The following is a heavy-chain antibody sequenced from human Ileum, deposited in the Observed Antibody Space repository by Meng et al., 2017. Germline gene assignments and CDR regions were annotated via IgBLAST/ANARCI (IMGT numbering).Heavy chain of an antibody. CDR3: ARGGPWFDP. V-gene: IGHV4-34*01. Sequence: LQQWGAGLLKPPETLSLTCAVYGGSFSGYHWSWIRQPPGNGLEWIGEINHSGSTNYNPSLKSRVTISVDTSKNQFSLKLSSVTAADTAVYYCARGGPWFDPWGQGTLVTVSS. CDR2: INHSGST. J-gene: IGHJ5*02. CDR1: GGSFSGYH.